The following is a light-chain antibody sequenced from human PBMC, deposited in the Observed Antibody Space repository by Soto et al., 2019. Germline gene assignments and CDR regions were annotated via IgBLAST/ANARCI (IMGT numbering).Light chain of an antibody. CDR1: QSVSSY. CDR3: QQRTIWPLT. Sequence: EIVLTQSPATLSLSPGERATLSCRASQSVSSYLAWFQQKPGQAPRLLIYDASNRATGIPARFSGXXXXXXXTXTISSLEPEDFAVYYCQQRTIWPLTFGGGTKVEIK. CDR2: DAS. J-gene: IGKJ4*01. V-gene: IGKV3-11*01.